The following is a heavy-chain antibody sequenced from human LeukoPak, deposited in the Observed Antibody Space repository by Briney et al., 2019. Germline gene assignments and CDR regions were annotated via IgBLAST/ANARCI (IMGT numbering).Heavy chain of an antibody. CDR1: GFTFTNAW. J-gene: IGHJ4*02. CDR2: ISSSSSTI. CDR3: ARGQGLDY. Sequence: GGSLRLSCAASGFTFTNAWMSWVRQAPGKGLEWVSYISSSSSTIYYADSVKGRFTISRDNAKNSLYLQMNSLRAEDTAVYYCARGQGLDYWGQGTLVTVSS. V-gene: IGHV3-48*01.